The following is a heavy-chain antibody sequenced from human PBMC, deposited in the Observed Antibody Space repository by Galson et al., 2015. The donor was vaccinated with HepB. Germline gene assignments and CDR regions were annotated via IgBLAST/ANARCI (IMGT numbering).Heavy chain of an antibody. CDR2: ITSSSSNI. CDR1: GFTLSNYS. J-gene: IGHJ3*02. V-gene: IGHV3-48*02. CDR3: TRKLAFDI. Sequence: SLRLSCAASGFTLSNYSMNWVRQAPGKGLEWLSYITSSSSNIYYADSVKGRFTISRDNAKKSLYLEMTSLRDEDTAVYYCTRKLAFDIWGQGTMVTVS.